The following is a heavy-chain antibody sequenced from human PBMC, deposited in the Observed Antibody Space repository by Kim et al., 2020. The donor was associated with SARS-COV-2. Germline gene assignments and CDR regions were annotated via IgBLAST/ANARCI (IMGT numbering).Heavy chain of an antibody. CDR3: ARRSGTYYDAFDI. CDR2: INPNSGGT. D-gene: IGHD3-10*01. V-gene: IGHV1-2*04. CDR1: GYTFTGYY. J-gene: IGHJ3*02. Sequence: ASVTVSCKDSGYTFTGYYLHWLRQAPGQGLEWMGWINPNSGGTNYAQKFQGWVTMTRDTSISTAYMELSRLRSDDTAVYYCARRSGTYYDAFDIWGQGKMGTVSS.